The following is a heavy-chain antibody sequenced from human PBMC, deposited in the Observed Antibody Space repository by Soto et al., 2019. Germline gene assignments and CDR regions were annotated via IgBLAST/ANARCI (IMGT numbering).Heavy chain of an antibody. V-gene: IGHV3-23*01. D-gene: IGHD3-22*01. CDR1: GFTFSSHV. CDR2: ISASGDDT. J-gene: IGHJ4*02. Sequence: GGSLRLSCAASGFTFSSHVMSWVRQGPGKGLEWVSSISASGDDTSYADSAKGRFTISRDNSKDTLYLEIHSLRAEDTAEYYCARDRIRVILVVLTDQPSAFDFCGQGTRVTVSS. CDR3: ARDRIRVILVVLTDQPSAFDF.